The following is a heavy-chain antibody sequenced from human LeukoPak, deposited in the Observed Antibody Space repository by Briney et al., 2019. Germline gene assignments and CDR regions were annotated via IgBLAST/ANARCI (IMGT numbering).Heavy chain of an antibody. CDR3: ARGLVATIALAY. D-gene: IGHD5-12*01. CDR2: ISYDGSNK. CDR1: GFTFSSYA. Sequence: GGSLRLSCAASGFTFSSYAMHWVRQAPGKGLEWVAVISYDGSNKYYADSVKGRFTISRDNSKNTLYLQMNSLRAEDTAVYYCARGLVATIALAYWGQGTLVTVSS. J-gene: IGHJ4*02. V-gene: IGHV3-30-3*01.